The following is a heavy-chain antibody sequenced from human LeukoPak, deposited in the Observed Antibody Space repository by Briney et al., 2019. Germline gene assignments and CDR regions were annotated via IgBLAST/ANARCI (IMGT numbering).Heavy chain of an antibody. CDR3: AKDYVNYYGDSFDY. Sequence: HPGGSLRLSCAASGYTFSSYAMSWVRQAPGKGLEWVSAISGSGGSTYYADSVKGRFTISRDNSKNTLYLQMNSLRAEDTAVYYCAKDYVNYYGDSFDYWGQGTLVTVSS. V-gene: IGHV3-23*01. D-gene: IGHD4-17*01. CDR1: GYTFSSYA. CDR2: ISGSGGST. J-gene: IGHJ4*02.